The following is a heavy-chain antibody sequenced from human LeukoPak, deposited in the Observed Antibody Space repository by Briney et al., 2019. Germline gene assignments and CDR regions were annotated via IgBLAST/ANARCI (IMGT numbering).Heavy chain of an antibody. CDR1: GFTLRSYV. J-gene: IGHJ4*02. Sequence: GGSLRLSCVASGFTLRSYVMNWVRQTPGKGLEWVSSISGSGDSTYYADSVKGRFTISRDNSKNTLYLQMNSLRAEDTAVYYCAKQKGVVVAMYYFDYWGQGTLVTVSS. CDR2: ISGSGDST. D-gene: IGHD3-22*01. V-gene: IGHV3-23*01. CDR3: AKQKGVVVAMYYFDY.